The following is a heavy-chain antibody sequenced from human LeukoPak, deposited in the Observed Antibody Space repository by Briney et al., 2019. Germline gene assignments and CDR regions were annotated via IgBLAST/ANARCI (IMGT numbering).Heavy chain of an antibody. CDR2: ISVSGGNT. J-gene: IGHJ6*02. Sequence: GGSLRLSCAASGFTFSSFAMSWVRQAPGKGLAWVSAISVSGGNTYYADSVKGRFTVSRDNFKNTLYLQMNSLRAGDTAVYYCAKERGTVGATRYGMDVWGQGTTVTISS. D-gene: IGHD1-26*01. V-gene: IGHV3-23*01. CDR1: GFTFSSFA. CDR3: AKERGTVGATRYGMDV.